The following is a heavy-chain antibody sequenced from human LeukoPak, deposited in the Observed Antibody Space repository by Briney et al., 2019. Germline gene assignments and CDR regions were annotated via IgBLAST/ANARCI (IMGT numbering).Heavy chain of an antibody. J-gene: IGHJ4*02. V-gene: IGHV4-34*01. D-gene: IGHD3-22*01. CDR3: ARRVTYYYDSSGYFYFDY. Sequence: SETLSLTCAVYGGSFSGYYWSWIRQPPGKGLEWIGEINHSGSTYYNPSLKSRVTISVDTSKNQFSLKLSSVTAADTAVYYCARRVTYYYDSSGYFYFDYWGQGTLVTVSS. CDR1: GGSFSGYY. CDR2: INHSGST.